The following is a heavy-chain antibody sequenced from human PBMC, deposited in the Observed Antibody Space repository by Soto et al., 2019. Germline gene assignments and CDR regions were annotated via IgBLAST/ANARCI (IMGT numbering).Heavy chain of an antibody. CDR1: GYPFITYF. CDR3: ARSYISSSYWFDP. V-gene: IGHV1-46*03. J-gene: IGHJ5*02. Sequence: QVQLVQPGAEVKKPGAAVKVSCKASGYPFITYFMHCVRQAPGQGLEWMGVMNPSRGTTTYAQKFQDRVTMTRDTYASPVHMELSSLRSEDTAMYYCARSYISSSYWFDPWGQGTLVTVTS. CDR2: MNPSRGTT. D-gene: IGHD6-6*01.